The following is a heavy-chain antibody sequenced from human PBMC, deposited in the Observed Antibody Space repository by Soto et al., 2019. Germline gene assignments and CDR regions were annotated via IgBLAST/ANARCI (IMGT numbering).Heavy chain of an antibody. CDR2: IYYSGST. Sequence: QLQLQESGPGLVKPSETLSLTCTVSGGSISSSSYYWGWIRQPPGKGLEWIGSIYYSGSTYYNPSVKRRVTISVDTSKNQFSLKLSSVTAADTAVYYCARDVVVVAATRGPLDYWGQGTLVTVSS. CDR1: GGSISSSSYY. J-gene: IGHJ4*02. V-gene: IGHV4-39*02. CDR3: ARDVVVVAATRGPLDY. D-gene: IGHD2-15*01.